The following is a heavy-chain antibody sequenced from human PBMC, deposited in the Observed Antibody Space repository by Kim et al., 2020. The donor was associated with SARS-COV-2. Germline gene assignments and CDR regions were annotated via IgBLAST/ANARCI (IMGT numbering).Heavy chain of an antibody. CDR2: ISSSSSTI. CDR1: GFTFSSYS. D-gene: IGHD3-22*01. CDR3: ARTRRITMIVNAFDI. V-gene: IGHV3-48*02. J-gene: IGHJ3*02. Sequence: GGSLRLSCAASGFTFSSYSMNWVRQAPGKGLEWVSYISSSSSTIYYADSVKGRFTISRDNAKNSLYLQMNSLRDEDTAVYYCARTRRITMIVNAFDIWGQGTMVTVSS.